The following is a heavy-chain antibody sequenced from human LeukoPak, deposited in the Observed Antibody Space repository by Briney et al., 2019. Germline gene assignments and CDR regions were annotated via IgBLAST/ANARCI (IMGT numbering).Heavy chain of an antibody. D-gene: IGHD6-13*01. CDR3: AKDWGSTWYRGFFDS. CDR2: INHSGST. Sequence: SETLSLTCAVYGGSFSGYYWSWIRQPPGKGLEWIGEINHSGSTNYNPSLKSRLTISVDTSKNQFSLKLTSLTAADTAVYFCAKDWGSTWYRGFFDSWGQGTLVTVSS. J-gene: IGHJ4*02. V-gene: IGHV4-34*01. CDR1: GGSFSGYY.